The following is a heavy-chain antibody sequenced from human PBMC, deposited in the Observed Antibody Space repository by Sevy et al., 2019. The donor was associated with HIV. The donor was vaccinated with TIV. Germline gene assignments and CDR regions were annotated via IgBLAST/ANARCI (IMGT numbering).Heavy chain of an antibody. D-gene: IGHD6-13*01. J-gene: IGHJ4*02. CDR2: ISSSATTI. CDR3: VRGGRGPYSSSWRWGDY. CDR1: GFMFSDFY. V-gene: IGHV3-11*01. Sequence: SCATSGFMFSDFYMNWIRQAPGKGLEWVSYISSSATTIYYADSMKGRFTISRDNAKNALYLQMNSLRADDTDHYYCVRGGRGPYSSSWRWGDYWGQGALVTVSS.